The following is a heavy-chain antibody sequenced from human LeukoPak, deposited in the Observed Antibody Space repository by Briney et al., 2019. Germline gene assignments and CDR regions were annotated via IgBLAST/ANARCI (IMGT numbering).Heavy chain of an antibody. V-gene: IGHV3-21*01. CDR2: ISSRSTYM. Sequence: GGSLRLSCATSGFTFKNYSMTWVRQAPGKGLEWVSSISSRSTYMYYAGSVKGRFTISRDNAKNSLYLQMNSLRAEDTAVYYCARSSGTMVRGVIIFHYYYYMDVWGKGTTVTVSS. CDR1: GFTFKNYS. D-gene: IGHD3-10*01. CDR3: ARSSGTMVRGVIIFHYYYYMDV. J-gene: IGHJ6*03.